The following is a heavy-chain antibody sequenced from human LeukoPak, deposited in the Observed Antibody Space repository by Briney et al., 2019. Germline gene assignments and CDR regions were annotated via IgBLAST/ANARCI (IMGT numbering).Heavy chain of an antibody. CDR3: ARESRYGMDV. J-gene: IGHJ6*02. V-gene: IGHV4-34*01. CDR1: GGSFSGYY. CDR2: INHSGST. Sequence: SETLSLTCAVYGGSFSGYYWSWIRQPPGKGLEWIGEINHSGSTNYNPSLKSRVTISVDTSKNQFSLKLSSVTAADTAVYYCARESRYGMDVWGQGTTVTVSS.